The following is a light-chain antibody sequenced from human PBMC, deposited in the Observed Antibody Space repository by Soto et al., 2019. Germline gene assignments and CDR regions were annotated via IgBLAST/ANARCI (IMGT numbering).Light chain of an antibody. CDR3: QQYDSSPIT. J-gene: IGKJ5*01. CDR1: QSVTSNY. CDR2: GAS. V-gene: IGKV3-20*01. Sequence: EIVLTQSPGTLSLSPGERATLSCMASQSVTSNYLAWYQQKPGQAPSLLIYGASRRATGIPDRFSGSGSGTDFTLTISRLEPEDFAVYYCQQYDSSPITFGQGTRLEIK.